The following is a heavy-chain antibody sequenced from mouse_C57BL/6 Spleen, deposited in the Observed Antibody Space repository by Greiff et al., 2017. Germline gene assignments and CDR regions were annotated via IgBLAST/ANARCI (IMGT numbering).Heavy chain of an antibody. CDR3: ARHGDYGDYAVDY. CDR1: GFSLTSYG. D-gene: IGHD2-4*01. V-gene: IGHV2-6-1*01. J-gene: IGHJ4*01. Sequence: VQGVESGPGLVAPSQSLSITCTVSGFSLTSYGVHWVRQPPGKGLEWLVVIWSDGSTTYNSALKSRLSISKDNSKSQVFLKMNSIQTDDTAMDYCARHGDYGDYAVDYWGQGTSVTVSS. CDR2: IWSDGST.